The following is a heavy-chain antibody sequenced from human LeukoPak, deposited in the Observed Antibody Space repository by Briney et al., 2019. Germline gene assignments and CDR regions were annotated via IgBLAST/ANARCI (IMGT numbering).Heavy chain of an antibody. Sequence: SCKASGYTFTGYYMNWVRQAPGKGLEWVSVISGSGSSTYYADSVKGRFTISRDNSKNTLYLQMNSLRAEDTAVYYCATSFGPVIAAAGTGADWGQGTLVTVSS. D-gene: IGHD6-13*01. CDR1: GYTFTGYY. CDR3: ATSFGPVIAAAGTGAD. V-gene: IGHV3-23*01. J-gene: IGHJ4*02. CDR2: ISGSGSST.